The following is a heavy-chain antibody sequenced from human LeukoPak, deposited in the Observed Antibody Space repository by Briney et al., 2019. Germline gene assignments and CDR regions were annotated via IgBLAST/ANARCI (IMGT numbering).Heavy chain of an antibody. CDR1: GFTFSTYS. CDR3: ARDLYGDYGFDY. J-gene: IGHJ4*02. V-gene: IGHV3-21*01. CDR2: ISWSSSYI. D-gene: IGHD4-17*01. Sequence: GGSLRLSCAASGFTFSTYSMNWVRQAPGKGLEWVSSISWSSSYISYADSVKGRFTISRDNAKSSLYLQMNSLRAEDTAVYYCARDLYGDYGFDYWGQGTQVTVSS.